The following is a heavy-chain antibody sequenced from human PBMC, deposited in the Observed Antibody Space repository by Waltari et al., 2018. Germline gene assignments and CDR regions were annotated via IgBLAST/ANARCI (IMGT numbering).Heavy chain of an antibody. CDR3: ATRGGVDRGYDY. CDR2: MEPVGSTT. Sequence: EVQLVESGGGVVQPGGSLRLSCAAAGFTFSTSWMHWVRQAPGKGLVWVALMEPVGSTTAYADSVKGRFTISRDNAKNTLYLQMNSLRAEDTAVYYCATRGGVDRGYDYWGQGTLVTVSS. V-gene: IGHV3-74*01. D-gene: IGHD2-8*01. CDR1: GFTFSTSW. J-gene: IGHJ4*02.